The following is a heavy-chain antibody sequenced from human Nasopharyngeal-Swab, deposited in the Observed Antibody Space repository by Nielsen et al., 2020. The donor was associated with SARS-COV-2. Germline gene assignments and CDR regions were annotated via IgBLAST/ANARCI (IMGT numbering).Heavy chain of an antibody. CDR3: ARDPRPDYPYYMDV. Sequence: WVRQAPGQRLEWLGWINAGNGDTKYSQRFQGRVTITRGTSASIAYMDLTSLRSEDTAVYYCARDPRPDYPYYMDVWGKGTTVTVSS. D-gene: IGHD4-11*01. V-gene: IGHV1-3*01. CDR2: INAGNGDT. J-gene: IGHJ6*03.